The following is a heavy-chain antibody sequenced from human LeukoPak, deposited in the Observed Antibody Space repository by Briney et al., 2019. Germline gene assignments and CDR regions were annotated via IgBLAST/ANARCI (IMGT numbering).Heavy chain of an antibody. D-gene: IGHD6-19*01. CDR1: RFTFSSYS. CDR2: ISSSGSYI. V-gene: IGHV3-21*01. Sequence: GGSLRLSCAASRFTFSSYSMNWVRQAPGKGLEWVSSISSSGSYIYYADSVKGRFTISRDNAKNSLYLQMNSLRAEDTAVYYCARHRVSSGWFDYWGQGTLVTVSS. CDR3: ARHRVSSGWFDY. J-gene: IGHJ4*02.